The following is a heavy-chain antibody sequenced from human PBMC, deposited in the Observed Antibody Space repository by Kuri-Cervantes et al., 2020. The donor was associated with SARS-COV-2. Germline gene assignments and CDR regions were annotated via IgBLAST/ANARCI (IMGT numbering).Heavy chain of an antibody. CDR2: IYYSGST. CDR1: GCSISSSSYY. Sequence: SETLSLTCTVSGCSISSSSYYWGWIRQPPGKGLEWIGSIYYSGSTYYNPSLKSRVTISVDTSKNQFSLKLSSVTAADTAVYYCARQRGGFLEWLLYYDYWGQGTLVTVSS. J-gene: IGHJ4*02. CDR3: ARQRGGFLEWLLYYDY. V-gene: IGHV4-39*01. D-gene: IGHD3-3*01.